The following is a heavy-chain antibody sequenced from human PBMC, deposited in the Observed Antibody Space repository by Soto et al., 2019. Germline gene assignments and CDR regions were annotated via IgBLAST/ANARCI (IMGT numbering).Heavy chain of an antibody. J-gene: IGHJ4*02. Sequence: GGSLRLSCAASGFSFSSYGMHWVRQAPGKGLEWMAVISYDVTNKYYADSVKGRFTISRDNSKNTLYLQMNSLRAEDTALYYCAKDLRIAVAGTDHFDSWGQGTLVTVSS. CDR3: AKDLRIAVAGTDHFDS. D-gene: IGHD6-19*01. CDR1: GFSFSSYG. CDR2: ISYDVTNK. V-gene: IGHV3-30*18.